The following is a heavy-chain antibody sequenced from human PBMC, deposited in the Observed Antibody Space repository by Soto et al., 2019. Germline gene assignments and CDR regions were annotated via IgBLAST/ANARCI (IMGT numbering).Heavy chain of an antibody. J-gene: IGHJ4*02. Sequence: GASVKVSCKASGGTFSSYTISWVRQAPGQGLEWMGRIIPILGIANYAQKFQGRVTITADKSTSTAYMELSSLRSEDTAVYYCAREHRDYSNYVEGYFDYWGQGTRVTVS. D-gene: IGHD4-4*01. CDR1: GGTFSSYT. CDR3: AREHRDYSNYVEGYFDY. CDR2: IIPILGIA. V-gene: IGHV1-69*04.